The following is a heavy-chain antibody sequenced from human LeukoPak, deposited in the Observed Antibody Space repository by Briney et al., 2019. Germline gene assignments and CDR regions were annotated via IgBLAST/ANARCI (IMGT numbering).Heavy chain of an antibody. CDR1: GGSISSSSYY. J-gene: IGHJ4*02. Sequence: SETLSLTCTVSGGSISSSSYYWGWIRQPPGKGLEWIGSIYYSGSTYCSPSLKSRVTISVDTSKNQFSLKLSSVTAADTAVYYCASGRFLEWLFDYWGQGTLVTVSS. CDR3: ASGRFLEWLFDY. CDR2: IYYSGST. V-gene: IGHV4-39*07. D-gene: IGHD3-3*01.